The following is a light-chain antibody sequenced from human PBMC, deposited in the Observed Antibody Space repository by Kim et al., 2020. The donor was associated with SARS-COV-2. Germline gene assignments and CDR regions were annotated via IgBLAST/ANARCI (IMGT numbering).Light chain of an antibody. J-gene: IGLJ2*01. CDR3: QSYDSSLSVVV. Sequence: QRVTISCSGSSSNSGAGYDVHWYQQVPGTAPKLLIYVNTNRPSGVPDRFSGSKSGTSASLAITGLQAEDEANYYCQSYDSSLSVVVFGGGTQLTVL. CDR1: SSNSGAGYD. CDR2: VNT. V-gene: IGLV1-40*01.